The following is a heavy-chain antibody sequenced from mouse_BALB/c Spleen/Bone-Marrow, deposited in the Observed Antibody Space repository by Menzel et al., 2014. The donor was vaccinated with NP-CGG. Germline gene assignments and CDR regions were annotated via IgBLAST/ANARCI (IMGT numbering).Heavy chain of an antibody. Sequence: EVKLMESGPSLVKPSQTLSLTCSVTGDSITSGYWNWIRKFPGNKLEYMGYISYSGSTYYNPSLKSRISITRDTSKNQYYLQSNSVTTEDTATYYCARWGGYGNYDAMDYWGQGTSVTVSS. CDR3: ARWGGYGNYDAMDY. CDR2: ISYSGST. V-gene: IGHV3-8*02. J-gene: IGHJ4*01. D-gene: IGHD2-10*02. CDR1: GDSITSGY.